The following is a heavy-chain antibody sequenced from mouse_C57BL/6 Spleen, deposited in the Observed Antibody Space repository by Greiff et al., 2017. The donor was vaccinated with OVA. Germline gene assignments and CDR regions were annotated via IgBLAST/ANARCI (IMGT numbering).Heavy chain of an antibody. V-gene: IGHV1-61*01. D-gene: IGHD1-1*01. Sequence: QVQLQQPGAELVRPGSSVKLSCKASGYTFTSYWMDWVKQRPGQGLEWIGNIYPSDSETHYNQKFKDKATLTVDKSSSTAYMQLSSLTSEDSAVYYCASSCHYYGSSYGYFDVWGTGTTVTVSS. J-gene: IGHJ1*03. CDR3: ASSCHYYGSSYGYFDV. CDR1: GYTFTSYW. CDR2: IYPSDSET.